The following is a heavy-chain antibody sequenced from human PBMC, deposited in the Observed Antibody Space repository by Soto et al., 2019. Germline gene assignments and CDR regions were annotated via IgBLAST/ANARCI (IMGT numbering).Heavy chain of an antibody. V-gene: IGHV3-23*01. D-gene: IGHD4-17*01. J-gene: IGHJ6*02. CDR2: ISGSGADT. CDR1: GFTFSTYI. CDR3: AKDTVTDYSYYYYGMDV. Sequence: EVQLSESGGGLVQRGGSLRLSCAASGFTFSTYIMSWVRQAPGKGLEWVSSISGSGADTHSADSVKGRFTISRDNSKKTLHLQMTSLRAEDTAVYYCAKDTVTDYSYYYYGMDVWGQGTTVTVS.